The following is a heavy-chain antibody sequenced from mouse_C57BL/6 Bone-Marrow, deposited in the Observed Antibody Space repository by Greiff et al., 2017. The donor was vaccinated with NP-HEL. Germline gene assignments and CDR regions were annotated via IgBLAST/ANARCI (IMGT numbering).Heavy chain of an antibody. Sequence: EVKLVESGEGLVKPGGSLKLSCAASGFTFSSYAMSWVRQTPEKRLEWVAYISSGGDHIYYADTVKGRFTISRDNARNTLYLQMSSLKSEDTAMYYCTRDYYSKTDYCAMDYWGQGTSVTVSS. CDR3: TRDYYSKTDYCAMDY. CDR2: ISSGGDHI. CDR1: GFTFSSYA. J-gene: IGHJ4*01. V-gene: IGHV5-9-1*02. D-gene: IGHD2-5*01.